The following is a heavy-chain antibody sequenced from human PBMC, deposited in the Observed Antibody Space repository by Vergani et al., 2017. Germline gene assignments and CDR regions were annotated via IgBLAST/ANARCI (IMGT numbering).Heavy chain of an antibody. Sequence: QVQLQESGPGLVKPSETLSLTCTVPGVTISRYYWSWLRQPPGQGVEGRGYISYSGSRSTNYNPSPKSRITISMDTSQNQFSLELYSVTAADTAVYYCARYPGCSGGSCYSADYWGQGILVTVSS. CDR3: ARYPGCSGGSCYSADY. CDR1: GVTISRYY. CDR2: ISYSGSRST. D-gene: IGHD2-15*01. J-gene: IGHJ4*02. V-gene: IGHV4-59*01.